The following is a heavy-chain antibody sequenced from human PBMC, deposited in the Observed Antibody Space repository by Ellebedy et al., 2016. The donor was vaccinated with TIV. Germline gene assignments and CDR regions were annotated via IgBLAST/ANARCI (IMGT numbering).Heavy chain of an antibody. CDR2: ISSSSSYI. Sequence: GESLKISCAASGFTFSSYAMSWVRQAPGKGLEWVSSISSSSSYIYYADSVKGRFTISRDNAKNSLYLQMNSLRAEDTAVYYCAGLGCSSTSCYADYWGQGTLVTVSS. CDR3: AGLGCSSTSCYADY. J-gene: IGHJ4*02. V-gene: IGHV3-21*01. D-gene: IGHD2-2*01. CDR1: GFTFSSYA.